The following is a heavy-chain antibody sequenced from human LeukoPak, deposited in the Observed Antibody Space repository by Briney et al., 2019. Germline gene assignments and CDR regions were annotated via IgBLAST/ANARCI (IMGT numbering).Heavy chain of an antibody. CDR2: ISGSGGST. CDR1: GLTFSSYA. J-gene: IGHJ5*02. CDR3: AKDGRIAAAGSPPRWFDP. Sequence: GGSLRLSCAASGLTFSSYAMSWVRQAPGKGLEWVSAISGSGGSTYYADSVKGRFTISRDNSKNTLYLQMNSLRAEDTAVYYCAKDGRIAAAGSPPRWFDPWGREPWSPSPQ. D-gene: IGHD6-13*01. V-gene: IGHV3-23*01.